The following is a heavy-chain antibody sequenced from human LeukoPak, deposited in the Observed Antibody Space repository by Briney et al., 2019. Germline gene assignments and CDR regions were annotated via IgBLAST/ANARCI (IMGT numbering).Heavy chain of an antibody. CDR3: ARDLHYYVAMAV. V-gene: IGHV3-23*01. CDR2: IGVDNNP. Sequence: PGGSLRLSCEASGFTFSAYAMTWVRQAPGQGLEWVSSIGVDNNPHYSESVKGRFAISRDNSKSMLFLQLNSLRAEDTALYYCARDLHYYVAMAVWGQGTTVTVSS. D-gene: IGHD3-10*02. J-gene: IGHJ6*02. CDR1: GFTFSAYA.